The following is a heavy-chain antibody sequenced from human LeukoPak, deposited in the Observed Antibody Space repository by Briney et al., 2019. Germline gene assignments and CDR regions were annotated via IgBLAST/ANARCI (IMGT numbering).Heavy chain of an antibody. V-gene: IGHV1-69*04. CDR1: GGTFSSYA. Sequence: SVKVSCKASGGTFSSYAISWVRQAPGQGLEWMGRIIPILGIANYAQKFQGRVTITADESTSTAYMELSSLRSEDTAVYYCAMITVYDILTGTPTYYFDYWGQGTLVTVSS. CDR3: AMITVYDILTGTPTYYFDY. CDR2: IIPILGIA. D-gene: IGHD3-9*01. J-gene: IGHJ4*02.